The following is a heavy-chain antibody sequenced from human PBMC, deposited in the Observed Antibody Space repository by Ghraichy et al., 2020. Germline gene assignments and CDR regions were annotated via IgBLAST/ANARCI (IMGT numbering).Heavy chain of an antibody. V-gene: IGHV4-39*07. CDR1: GGSISESTYY. D-gene: IGHD2-2*01. Sequence: SETLSLTCTVSGGSISESTYYWAWVRQPPGKGLECIGNINYNGNTYSNPSLKSRVTISIDTSKNQFSLRITSVTAADTALYFCVRSTSNWFDPWGQGTLVTVFS. CDR3: VRSTSNWFDP. J-gene: IGHJ5*02. CDR2: INYNGNT.